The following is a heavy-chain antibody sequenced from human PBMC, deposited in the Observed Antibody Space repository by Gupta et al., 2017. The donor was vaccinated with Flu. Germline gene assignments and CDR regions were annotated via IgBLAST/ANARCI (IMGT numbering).Heavy chain of an antibody. V-gene: IGHV1-69*01. CDR2: IIPIFGTA. Sequence: QVQLVQSGAEVKKPGSSVKVSCKASGGTFSSYAISWVRQAPGQGLEWMGGIIPIFGTANYAQKFQGRVTITADESTSTAYMELSSLRSEDTAVYYCARAPSKRLMTTVTQYYYYGMDVWGQGTTVTVSS. J-gene: IGHJ6*02. CDR1: GGTFSSYA. CDR3: ARAPSKRLMTTVTQYYYYGMDV. D-gene: IGHD4-17*01.